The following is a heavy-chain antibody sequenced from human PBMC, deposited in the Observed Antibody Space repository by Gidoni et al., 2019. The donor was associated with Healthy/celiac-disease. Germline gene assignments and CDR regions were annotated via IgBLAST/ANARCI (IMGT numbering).Heavy chain of an antibody. CDR1: GYSFTSYW. V-gene: IGHV5-10-1*03. D-gene: IGHD2-15*01. CDR2: IDPSDSYT. J-gene: IGHJ6*03. Sequence: EVQLVQSGAEVQKPGESLRISCQGSGYSFTSYWISWVRQMPGKGLEWMGRIDPSDSYTNYSPSFQGHVTISADKSISTAYLQWSSLKASDTAMYYCARSLVVVAATTYYYYYYMDVWGKGTTVTVSS. CDR3: ARSLVVVAATTYYYYYYMDV.